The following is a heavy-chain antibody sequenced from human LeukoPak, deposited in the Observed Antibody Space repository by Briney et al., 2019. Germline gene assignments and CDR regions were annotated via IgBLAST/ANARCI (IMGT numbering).Heavy chain of an antibody. Sequence: SETLSLTCAVYGGSYSGYYWSWIRQPPGKGLEWIGEINHSGSTNYNPSLKSRVTISVDTSKNQFSLKLSSVTAADTAVYYCARGNSARMRITTFGVARISFDIWGQGTMVTVSS. V-gene: IGHV4-34*01. CDR1: GGSYSGYY. J-gene: IGHJ3*02. CDR3: ARGNSARMRITTFGVARISFDI. CDR2: INHSGST. D-gene: IGHD3-3*01.